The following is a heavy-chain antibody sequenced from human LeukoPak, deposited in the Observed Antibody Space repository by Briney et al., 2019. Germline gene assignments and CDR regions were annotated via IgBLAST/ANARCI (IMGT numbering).Heavy chain of an antibody. D-gene: IGHD6-13*01. J-gene: IGHJ4*02. V-gene: IGHV3-33*01. CDR2: IWYDGSNK. CDR1: GFTFSSYG. CDR3: ARDISSWEGGYFDY. Sequence: PGGSLRLSCAASGFTFSSYGMHWVRQAPGKGPEWVAVIWYDGSNKYYADSVKGRFTISRDNSKNTLYLQMNSLRAEDTAVYYCARDISSWEGGYFDYWGQGTLVTVSS.